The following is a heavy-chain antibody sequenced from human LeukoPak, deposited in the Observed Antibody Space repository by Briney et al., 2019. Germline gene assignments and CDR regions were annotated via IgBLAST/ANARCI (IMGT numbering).Heavy chain of an antibody. J-gene: IGHJ3*02. V-gene: IGHV4-39*02. CDR2: IYYSGNT. D-gene: IGHD3-10*01. CDR3: ARGLWRERRGLVRGGPEALDI. CDR1: GGSISSSSYY. Sequence: SETLSLTSTVSGGSISSSSYYWGWIRQPPGKGLEWIGSIYYSGNTYYNPSLKSRVKMSVDTSKNHFPLKLTSVTAADAAVYYCARGLWRERRGLVRGGPEALDIWGQGTMVTVSS.